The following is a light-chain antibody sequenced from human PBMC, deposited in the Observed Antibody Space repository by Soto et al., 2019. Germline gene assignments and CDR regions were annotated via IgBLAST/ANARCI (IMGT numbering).Light chain of an antibody. CDR3: QQYNNWWT. J-gene: IGKJ1*01. Sequence: VMTQSPATLSVSPGERATLSCRASQSINSNLAWYQQRPGQAPRLLIYGASTRATGIPARFSGSGSGTEFTLTISGLQSEYFVVYYCQQYNNWWTFGQGTKVEIK. CDR1: QSINSN. CDR2: GAS. V-gene: IGKV3-15*01.